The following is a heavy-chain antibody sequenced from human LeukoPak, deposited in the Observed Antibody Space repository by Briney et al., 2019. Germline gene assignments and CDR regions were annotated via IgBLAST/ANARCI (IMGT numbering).Heavy chain of an antibody. Sequence: ASVKVSCKASGYTFTGYYMHWVRQAPGQGLEWMGWISAHNGNTNYAQKLQGRVTMTTDTSTSTAYMELRSLRSDDTAVYYCARGYSSSSSSLYYYYMDVWGRGATVTVSS. CDR3: ARGYSSSSSSLYYYYMDV. CDR1: GYTFTGYY. D-gene: IGHD6-6*01. CDR2: ISAHNGNT. J-gene: IGHJ6*03. V-gene: IGHV1-18*04.